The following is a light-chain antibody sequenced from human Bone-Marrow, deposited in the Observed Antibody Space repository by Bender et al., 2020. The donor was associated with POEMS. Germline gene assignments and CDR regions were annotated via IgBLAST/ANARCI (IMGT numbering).Light chain of an antibody. CDR1: SSDVGGYNY. CDR2: EVS. CDR3: SSYAGSNNYWV. Sequence: QSALTQPRSVSGSPGQSVTISCTGTSSDVGGYNYVSWYQQHPGKAPKLIIYEVSKRPSGVPDRFSGSKSGNTASLTVFGLQAEDEADYYCSSYAGSNNYWVFGGGTKLTVL. V-gene: IGLV2-8*01. J-gene: IGLJ3*02.